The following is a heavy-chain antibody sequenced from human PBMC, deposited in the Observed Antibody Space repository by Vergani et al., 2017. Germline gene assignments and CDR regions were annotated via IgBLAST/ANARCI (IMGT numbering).Heavy chain of an antibody. D-gene: IGHD3-16*02. CDR2: VNHGGST. CDR3: ASIARAPTRRNPPPDY. Sequence: QVQLQEWGAGLLKASETLSLTCGVSGWSFSDYYWSWIRQAAGMGLEWIGEVNHGGSTNYNPSLKRRVSISVDTSKNQFSLQLTSVTAADSALYFCASIARAPTRRNPPPDYWGQGILVTVSS. CDR1: GWSFSDYY. V-gene: IGHV4-34*01. J-gene: IGHJ4*02.